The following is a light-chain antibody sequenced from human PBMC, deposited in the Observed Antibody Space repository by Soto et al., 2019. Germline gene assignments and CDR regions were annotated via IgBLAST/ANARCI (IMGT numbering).Light chain of an antibody. Sequence: EVVLTQSPATLSLSPGERATLSCRASENVRTFVDWYQQKPGQAPRLLIYGASNRATGIPARFSGSGSGTDFTLTISSLQSEDFAVYYCHQYNNWPPGTFGQGTKLEIK. J-gene: IGKJ2*02. CDR1: ENVRTF. CDR2: GAS. CDR3: HQYNNWPPGT. V-gene: IGKV3-11*01.